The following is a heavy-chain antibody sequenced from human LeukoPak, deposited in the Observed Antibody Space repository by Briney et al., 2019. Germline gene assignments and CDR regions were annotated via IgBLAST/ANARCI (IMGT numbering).Heavy chain of an antibody. V-gene: IGHV3-30*02. J-gene: IGHJ4*02. CDR1: GFTFSSYW. D-gene: IGHD2-2*01. CDR3: AKDLSDIVVVPAAIGY. Sequence: GGSLRLSCAASGFTFSSYWMSWVRQAPGKGLEWVAFIRYDGSNKYYADSVKGRFTISRDNSKNTLYLQMNSLRAEDTAVYYCAKDLSDIVVVPAAIGYWGQGTLVTVSS. CDR2: IRYDGSNK.